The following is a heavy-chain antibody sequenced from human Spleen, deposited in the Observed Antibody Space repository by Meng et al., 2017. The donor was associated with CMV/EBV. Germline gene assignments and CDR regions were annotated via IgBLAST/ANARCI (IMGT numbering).Heavy chain of an antibody. D-gene: IGHD5-24*01. Sequence: GGSLRLSCAASGFTFNIYGMHWVRQAPGKGPEWVAFIRYDGSDKYYADSVKGRFTISRDNSKNTLYLQMNSLRAEDTAVYFCARDEMVIIDFWGQGTLVTVSS. CDR1: GFTFNIYG. J-gene: IGHJ4*02. V-gene: IGHV3-30*02. CDR3: ARDEMVIIDF. CDR2: IRYDGSDK.